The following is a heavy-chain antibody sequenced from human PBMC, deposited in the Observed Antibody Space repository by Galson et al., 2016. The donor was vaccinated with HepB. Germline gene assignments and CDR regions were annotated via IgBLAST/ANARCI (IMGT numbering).Heavy chain of an antibody. Sequence: SLRLSCAASGFTFRTYAMHWVRQAPGKGLEWVAVISYHGSNKYYADSVKGRFTISRENSKNTLYLQMDSLRAEDTGVYFCASTPPHCDSTSPRCFYYYYMDVWGKGTTVTVSS. D-gene: IGHD2/OR15-2a*01. V-gene: IGHV3-30-3*01. CDR3: ASTPPHCDSTSPRCFYYYYMDV. CDR1: GFTFRTYA. J-gene: IGHJ6*03. CDR2: ISYHGSNK.